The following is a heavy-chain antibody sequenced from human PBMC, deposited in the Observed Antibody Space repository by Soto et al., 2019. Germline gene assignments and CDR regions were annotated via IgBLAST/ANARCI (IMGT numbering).Heavy chain of an antibody. J-gene: IGHJ5*02. Sequence: QVPLQQWGAGLLKPSETLSLTCAVYGGSFSGYYWSWIRQPPGKGLEWIGEINHSGSTNYNPSLKSRVTISVDTSKNQFSLKLSSVTAADTAVYYCARGEATENWFDPWGQGTLVTVSS. D-gene: IGHD4-4*01. CDR1: GGSFSGYY. V-gene: IGHV4-34*01. CDR3: ARGEATENWFDP. CDR2: INHSGST.